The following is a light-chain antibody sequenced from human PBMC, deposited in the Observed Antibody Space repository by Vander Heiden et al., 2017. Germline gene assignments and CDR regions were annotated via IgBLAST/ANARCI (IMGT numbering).Light chain of an antibody. J-gene: IGKJ4*01. CDR3: MQYLQTLT. Sequence: DIVMTQSSLSLPVTPGEPASISCRSSQSLLHSNGYNYLGWYLQKPGQSPQLLIYLGSNRASGVPDRFSGSGSGTDFTLKISRVEAEDVGVYYCMQYLQTLTFGGGTKVEI. CDR1: QSLLHSNGYNY. CDR2: LGS. V-gene: IGKV2-28*01.